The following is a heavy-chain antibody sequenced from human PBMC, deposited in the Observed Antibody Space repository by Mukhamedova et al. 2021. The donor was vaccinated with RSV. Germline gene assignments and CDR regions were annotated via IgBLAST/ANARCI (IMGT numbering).Heavy chain of an antibody. V-gene: IGHV4-4*07. CDR3: ARHTPYYDTSGYYIDY. Sequence: IRQPAGKGLEWIGRIYTSGSTNYNPSLKSRVTMSIDTSKKQFSLTLSSVTAADTAVYYCARHTPYYDTSGYYIDYWGQGTLVTVS. J-gene: IGHJ4*02. CDR2: IYTSGST. D-gene: IGHD3-22*01.